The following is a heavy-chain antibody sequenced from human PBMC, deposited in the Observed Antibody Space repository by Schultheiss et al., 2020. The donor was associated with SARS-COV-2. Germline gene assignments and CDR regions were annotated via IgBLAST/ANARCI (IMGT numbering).Heavy chain of an antibody. D-gene: IGHD2-2*01. V-gene: IGHV1-18*01. Sequence: ASVKVSCKASGYTFTSYGISWVRQAPGQGLEWMGWISAYNGNTNYAQKLQGRVTMTTDTSTSTAYMELRSLRSDDTAVYYCARGTGYCSSTSCHYYYYGMDVWGQGTTVTVSS. J-gene: IGHJ6*02. CDR2: ISAYNGNT. CDR1: GYTFTSYG. CDR3: ARGTGYCSSTSCHYYYYGMDV.